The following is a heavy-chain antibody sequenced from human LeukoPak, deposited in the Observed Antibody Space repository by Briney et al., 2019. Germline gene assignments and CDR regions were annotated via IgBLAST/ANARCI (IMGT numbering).Heavy chain of an antibody. CDR2: IWYDGSNK. D-gene: IGHD5-24*01. CDR1: GFTFSNYG. Sequence: GGSLRLSCAASGFTFSNYGMHWVRQAPGKGLEWVAIIWYDGSNKYYADSVKGRFTISRDNSKNTLYLQMDSLRAEDTAVYYCAKGDGYNADYWGQGTLVTVSS. J-gene: IGHJ4*02. CDR3: AKGDGYNADY. V-gene: IGHV3-33*06.